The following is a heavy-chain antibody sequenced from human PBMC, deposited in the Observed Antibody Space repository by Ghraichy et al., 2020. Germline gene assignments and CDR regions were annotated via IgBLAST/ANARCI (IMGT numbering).Heavy chain of an antibody. V-gene: IGHV3-30*18. CDR3: AKEIRYCSSTSCYFYYYYGMDV. J-gene: IGHJ6*02. CDR2: ISHDGSNK. Sequence: GGSLRLSCAASGFTFSSYGMHWVRQAPGKGLEWVAVISHDGSNKYYADSVKGRFTISRDNSKNTLYLQMNSLRAEDTAVYYCAKEIRYCSSTSCYFYYYYGMDVWGQGTTVTVSS. CDR1: GFTFSSYG. D-gene: IGHD2-2*01.